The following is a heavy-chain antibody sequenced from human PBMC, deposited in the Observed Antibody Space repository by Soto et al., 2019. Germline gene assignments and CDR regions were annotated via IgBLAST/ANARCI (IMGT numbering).Heavy chain of an antibody. Sequence: EVQLVESGGGLVKPGGSLRLSCAASGFTFSSYSMNWVRQAPGKGLEWVSSISSSSSYIYYADSVKGRVTISSYNAKNSLYLQMNSLRAEDTAVYYCARDYVLLWFGEFVAFDYWGQGTLVTVSS. CDR3: ARDYVLLWFGEFVAFDY. CDR1: GFTFSSYS. CDR2: ISSSSSYI. D-gene: IGHD3-10*01. J-gene: IGHJ4*02. V-gene: IGHV3-21*01.